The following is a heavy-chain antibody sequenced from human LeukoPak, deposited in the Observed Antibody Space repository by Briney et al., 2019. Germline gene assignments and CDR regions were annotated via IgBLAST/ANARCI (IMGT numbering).Heavy chain of an antibody. CDR1: GFTFITYW. CDR2: INPDGSTT. D-gene: IGHD6-6*01. J-gene: IGHJ4*02. Sequence: PGGSLRLSCAASGFTFITYWMHWARQAPGKGLVWVSRINPDGSTTSYADSVKGRFTVSRDNAKNTLYLQMNSLRAEDTAVYYCARERIAARPHSTLDYWGQGTLVTVSS. CDR3: ARERIAARPHSTLDY. V-gene: IGHV3-74*01.